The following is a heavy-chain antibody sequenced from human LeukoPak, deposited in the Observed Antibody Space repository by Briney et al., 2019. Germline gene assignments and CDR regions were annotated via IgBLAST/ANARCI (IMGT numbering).Heavy chain of an antibody. CDR1: GGSMRNYY. CDR2: TYDSGSS. Sequence: SETLSLTCAVSGGSMRNYYWSWIRHPPGKGLEWIGYTYDSGSSSYNPSLRSRVSISIDTSKNQFSLNLSSVTAADTAVYYCARGWASSWYYFDFWGQGTLVTVSS. CDR3: ARGWASSWYYFDF. V-gene: IGHV4-59*01. D-gene: IGHD2-2*01. J-gene: IGHJ4*02.